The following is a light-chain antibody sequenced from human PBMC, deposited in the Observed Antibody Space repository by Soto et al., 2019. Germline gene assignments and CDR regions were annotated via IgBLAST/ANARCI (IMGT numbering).Light chain of an antibody. CDR1: QTIAMY. J-gene: IGKJ2*01. V-gene: IGKV1-39*01. Sequence: DIQMTQSPSSLSSSVGDRVTITCRASQTIAMYVNWFQQKPGKAPKPLIYTTSSLQSGVPPRVSGRRSETDFTLNISRLQPDDSATYYCPHSFTTPFTFGQGTKLEIK. CDR2: TTS. CDR3: PHSFTTPFT.